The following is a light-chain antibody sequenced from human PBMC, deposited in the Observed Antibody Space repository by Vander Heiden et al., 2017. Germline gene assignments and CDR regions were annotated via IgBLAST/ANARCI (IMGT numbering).Light chain of an antibody. Sequence: QSALTQPRSVSGSPGQSVTISCTGTSSDVGRYNYVSWFQHHPDEAPRLMISDVSKRPSGVPDRFSGSKSGNTASLTVSGLQAEDEADYYCCSYAGSYTFVFGTGTKITVL. CDR1: SSDVGRYNY. J-gene: IGLJ1*01. V-gene: IGLV2-11*01. CDR2: DVS. CDR3: CSYAGSYTFV.